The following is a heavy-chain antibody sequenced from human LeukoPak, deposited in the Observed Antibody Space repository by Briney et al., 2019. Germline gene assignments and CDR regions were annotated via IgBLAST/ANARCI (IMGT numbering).Heavy chain of an antibody. D-gene: IGHD2-2*01. J-gene: IGHJ6*02. V-gene: IGHV4-39*07. CDR3: ARHHRYDSYGMDV. Sequence: SETLSLTCTVSGGSISSSSYYWGWIRQPPGKGLEWIGSIYYSGSTYYNPSLKSRVTISVDTSKNQFSLKLSSVTAADTAVYYCARHHRYDSYGMDVWGQGTTVTVSS. CDR1: GGSISSSSYY. CDR2: IYYSGST.